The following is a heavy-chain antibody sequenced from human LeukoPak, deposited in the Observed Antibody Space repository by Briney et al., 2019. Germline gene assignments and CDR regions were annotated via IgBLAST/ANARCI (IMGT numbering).Heavy chain of an antibody. J-gene: IGHJ4*02. CDR1: GYTFTSYD. V-gene: IGHV1-8*01. Sequence: ASVKVSCKASGYTFTSYDINWVRQAPGQGLECMGGMNPNSGNTGYAQKFQGRVTMTRNTSISTAYMELSSLRSEDTAVYYCARAAGYYDSSGPPGGWGQGTLVTVSS. D-gene: IGHD3-22*01. CDR3: ARAAGYYDSSGPPGG. CDR2: MNPNSGNT.